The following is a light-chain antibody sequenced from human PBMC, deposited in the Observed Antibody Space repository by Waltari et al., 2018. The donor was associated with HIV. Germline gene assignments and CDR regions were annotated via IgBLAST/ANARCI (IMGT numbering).Light chain of an antibody. Sequence: SYVLTQPPSVSVAPGKTARITCGGNNIGSKSVHWYRQKPGQAPVLVIYYDRDRPSGIPVRFYGSNNGTTATLASSRGEAGDEADYYCQVWDSSSDHVVFGGGTKRTVL. CDR1: NIGSKS. J-gene: IGLJ2*01. V-gene: IGLV3-21*04. CDR2: YDR. CDR3: QVWDSSSDHVV.